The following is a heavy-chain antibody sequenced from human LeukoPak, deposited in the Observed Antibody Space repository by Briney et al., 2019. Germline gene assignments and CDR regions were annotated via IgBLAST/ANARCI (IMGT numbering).Heavy chain of an antibody. CDR3: ARVVSGSYYGEFDY. V-gene: IGHV1-2*02. Sequence: ASVKVSCKASGYTFTGYYMHWVRQATGQGLEWMGWINPNSGGTNYAQKFQGRVTMARDTSISTAYMELSRLRSDDTAVYYCARVVSGSYYGEFDYWGQGTLVTVSS. J-gene: IGHJ4*02. CDR2: INPNSGGT. CDR1: GYTFTGYY. D-gene: IGHD1-26*01.